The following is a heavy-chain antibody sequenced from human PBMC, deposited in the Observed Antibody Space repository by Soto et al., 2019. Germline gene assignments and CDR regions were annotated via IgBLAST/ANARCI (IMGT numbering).Heavy chain of an antibody. CDR3: ARDPRYISYCYYMDY. D-gene: IGHD1-26*01. V-gene: IGHV3-33*01. Sequence: QVQLVESGGGVVQPGRSLRLSCAASGFTFSSYGMHWVRQAPGKGLEWVAVIWYDGSNKYYADSVKGRFTISRDNSKNTQYLIKNSMRAENAAEYCGARDPRYISYCYYMDYWGQGTTVTVSS. CDR2: IWYDGSNK. J-gene: IGHJ6*03. CDR1: GFTFSSYG.